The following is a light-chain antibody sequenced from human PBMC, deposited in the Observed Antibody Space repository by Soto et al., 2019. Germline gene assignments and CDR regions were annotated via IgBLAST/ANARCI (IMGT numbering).Light chain of an antibody. J-gene: IGLJ1*01. CDR3: SSKTSSRTPFV. V-gene: IGLV2-11*01. Sequence: QSVLTQPRSVSGSPGQTVTISCTGSSSDVGSSNYMSWYQQHPGEAPKLVIYDVAQRPSGVPDRLSGSKSGNTASLTISGLQAEDEADYYCSSKTSSRTPFVFGTGTKVTVL. CDR1: SSDVGSSNY. CDR2: DVA.